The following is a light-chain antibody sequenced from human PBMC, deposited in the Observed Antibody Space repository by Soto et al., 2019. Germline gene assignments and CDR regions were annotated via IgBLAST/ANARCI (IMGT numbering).Light chain of an antibody. CDR1: SSDVAAHNF. V-gene: IGLV2-14*03. J-gene: IGLJ2*01. CDR2: DVT. Sequence: QSVLTQPASVSESPGQSITISCTGSSSDVAAHNFVSWYQHHPDKAPKLIIYDVTNRPSGVSNRFSGSKSGTTASLTISGLQAEDEADYYCSSYTTGNTVVFGGGTKLTVL. CDR3: SSYTTGNTVV.